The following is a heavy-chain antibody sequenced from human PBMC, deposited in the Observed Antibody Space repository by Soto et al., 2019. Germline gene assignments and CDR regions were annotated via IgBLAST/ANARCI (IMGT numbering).Heavy chain of an antibody. CDR3: ARMDNIWFGELLSHGMDV. J-gene: IGHJ6*02. CDR1: GGTFSSYA. CDR2: IIPIFGTA. V-gene: IGHV1-69*01. D-gene: IGHD3-10*01. Sequence: QVQLVQSGAEVKKPGSSVKVSCKASGGTFSSYAISWVRQAPGQGLEWMGGIIPIFGTANYAQKFQGRVTITADESTSTAYMELSSLRSEDTAVYYCARMDNIWFGELLSHGMDVWGQGTTVTVSS.